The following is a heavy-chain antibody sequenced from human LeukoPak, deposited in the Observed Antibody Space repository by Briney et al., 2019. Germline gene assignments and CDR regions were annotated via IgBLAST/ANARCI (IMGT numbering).Heavy chain of an antibody. J-gene: IGHJ6*02. CDR3: ARAKGRYSSGWYDYYYGMDV. V-gene: IGHV3-33*01. Sequence: GGSLRLSCAASGFTFSSYGMHWVRQAPGKGLEWVAVIWYDGSNKYYADSVKGRFTISRDNSKNTLYLQMNSLRAEDTAVYYCARAKGRYSSGWYDYYYGMDVWGQGTTVTVSS. CDR1: GFTFSSYG. CDR2: IWYDGSNK. D-gene: IGHD6-19*01.